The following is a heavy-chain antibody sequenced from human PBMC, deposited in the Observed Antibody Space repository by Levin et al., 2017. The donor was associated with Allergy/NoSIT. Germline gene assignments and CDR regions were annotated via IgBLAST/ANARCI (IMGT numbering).Heavy chain of an antibody. V-gene: IGHV5-51*01. Sequence: PGGSLRLSCKGSGYTFSLYWIGWVRQMPGKGLEWMGIIYPGDSDSRYSPSFQGQVTISADKSISTAYLQWSSLKASDTAMYYCGRLAEGSYQGGHWIDPWGQGTLVTVSS. CDR1: GYTFSLYW. CDR2: IYPGDSDS. CDR3: GRLAEGSYQGGHWIDP. D-gene: IGHD3-10*01. J-gene: IGHJ5*02.